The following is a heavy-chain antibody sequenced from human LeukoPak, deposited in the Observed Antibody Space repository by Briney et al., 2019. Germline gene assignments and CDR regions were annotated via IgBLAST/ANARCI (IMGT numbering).Heavy chain of an antibody. Sequence: VASVNVSCKASGGTFRSNAISWVRQAPGQGLEWMGGITPIFGTANYAQKFQGRVTITAVESMSTAYMELSSLRSEDTAVYYCARGWLAETTVVTPYNYWGQGTLVTVSS. CDR2: ITPIFGTA. CDR3: ARGWLAETTVVTPYNY. J-gene: IGHJ4*02. CDR1: GGTFRSNA. V-gene: IGHV1-69*13. D-gene: IGHD4-23*01.